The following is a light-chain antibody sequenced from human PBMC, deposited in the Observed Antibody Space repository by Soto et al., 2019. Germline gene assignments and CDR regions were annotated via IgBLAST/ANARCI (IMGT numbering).Light chain of an antibody. J-gene: IGLJ1*01. Sequence: QSALTQPASVSGSPGQSITISCTGTSSDVGGYTYVSWYQQYPGDAPKLIISDVSNRPSGISSRFSGSKSGNTASLTISGLQAEDQADSYCSSYTSTSTLYVFGTGTKLTVL. CDR3: SSYTSTSTLYV. CDR2: DVS. V-gene: IGLV2-14*03. CDR1: SSDVGGYTY.